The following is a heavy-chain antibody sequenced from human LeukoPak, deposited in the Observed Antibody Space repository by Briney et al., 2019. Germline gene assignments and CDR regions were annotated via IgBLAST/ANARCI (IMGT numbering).Heavy chain of an antibody. D-gene: IGHD6-6*01. CDR3: ARDHNGQLVLWF. Sequence: GASVKVSCKASGYTFTSYYMHWVRQAPGQGLEWMGIINPSGGSTSYAQKFQGRVTMTRDTSTSTVYMELSSLRSEDTAAYYCARDHNGQLVLWFWGQGTLVTVSS. V-gene: IGHV1-46*01. J-gene: IGHJ4*02. CDR1: GYTFTSYY. CDR2: INPSGGST.